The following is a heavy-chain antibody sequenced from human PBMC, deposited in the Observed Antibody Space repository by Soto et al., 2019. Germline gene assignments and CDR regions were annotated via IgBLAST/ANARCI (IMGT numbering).Heavy chain of an antibody. Sequence: GGSLRLSCAASGFSFSNNGMHWVRQAPGKGLEWVAIISYDGSNKYYADSVKGRFTISRDNSKNTLYLQMNSLRVEDTAVYYCAKDRVESGLGEIDYWGQGTLVTVSS. CDR1: GFSFSNNG. CDR2: ISYDGSNK. V-gene: IGHV3-30*18. J-gene: IGHJ4*02. D-gene: IGHD3-16*01. CDR3: AKDRVESGLGEIDY.